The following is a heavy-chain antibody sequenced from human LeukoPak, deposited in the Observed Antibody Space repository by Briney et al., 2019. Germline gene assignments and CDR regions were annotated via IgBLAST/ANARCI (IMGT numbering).Heavy chain of an antibody. CDR3: TTYDILTGFDAFDI. D-gene: IGHD3-9*01. CDR2: IKSKTDGGTT. CDR1: GFTFSNAW. Sequence: GGSLRLSCAASGFTFSNAWMSWVRQAPGKGLERVGRIKSKTDGGTTDYAAPVKGRSTISRDDSKNTLYLQMNSLKTEDTAVYYCTTYDILTGFDAFDIWGQGTMVTVSS. J-gene: IGHJ3*02. V-gene: IGHV3-15*01.